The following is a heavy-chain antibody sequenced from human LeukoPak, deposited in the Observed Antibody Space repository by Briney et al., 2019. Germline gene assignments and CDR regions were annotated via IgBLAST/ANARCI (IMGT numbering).Heavy chain of an antibody. CDR1: GGSISSSSYY. J-gene: IGHJ4*02. Sequence: SETLSLTCTVSGGSISSSSYYRGWIRQPPGKGLEWIGSIYYSGSTYYNPSLKSRVTISVDTSKNQFSLKLSSLTAADTAVYYCARQGLPTGEGDFDYWGQGTLVTVSS. V-gene: IGHV4-39*01. D-gene: IGHD7-27*01. CDR2: IYYSGST. CDR3: ARQGLPTGEGDFDY.